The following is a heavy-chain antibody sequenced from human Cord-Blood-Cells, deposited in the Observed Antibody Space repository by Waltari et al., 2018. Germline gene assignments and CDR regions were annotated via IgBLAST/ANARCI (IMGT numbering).Heavy chain of an antibody. V-gene: IGHV4-34*01. J-gene: IGHJ6*03. D-gene: IGHD6-13*01. Sequence: QVQLQQWGAGLLKPSETLSLTCAVSGGSFSGYYWSWIRQPPGKGLEWIGEINHSGSTNYTPSLKSRVTISVDTSKNQFSLKPSSVTAADTAVYYCTGSSWYYYYYYMDVWGKGTTVTVSS. CDR2: INHSGST. CDR1: GGSFSGYY. CDR3: TGSSWYYYYYYMDV.